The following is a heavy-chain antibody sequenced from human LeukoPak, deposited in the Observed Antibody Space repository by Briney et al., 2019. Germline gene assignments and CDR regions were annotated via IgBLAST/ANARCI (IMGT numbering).Heavy chain of an antibody. CDR1: GGSISSSRYY. V-gene: IGHV4-39*01. Sequence: SETLSLTCTVSGGSISSSRYYWGWIRQPPGKGLEWIGTIYYSGSTYYNPSLKSRVTISVDTSKNQFSLKLSSVTAADTAVYYCARRAEYSRAHYYFDYWGQGTLVTASS. D-gene: IGHD6-6*01. CDR2: IYYSGST. J-gene: IGHJ4*02. CDR3: ARRAEYSRAHYYFDY.